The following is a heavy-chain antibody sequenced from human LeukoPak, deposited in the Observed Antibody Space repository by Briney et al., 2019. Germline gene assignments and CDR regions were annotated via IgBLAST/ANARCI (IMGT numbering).Heavy chain of an antibody. Sequence: GASVKVSCKAPGYTFTDYYMHWVRQAPGQGFEWMGWINPNDDDTNYAQKFQGRVTMTRDTSISTAHMEVSRLRSDDTAVYYCARANFLYCSSSTCLFDYWGQGTLVTVSS. CDR2: INPNDDDT. CDR3: ARANFLYCSSSTCLFDY. D-gene: IGHD2-2*01. V-gene: IGHV1-2*02. CDR1: GYTFTDYY. J-gene: IGHJ4*02.